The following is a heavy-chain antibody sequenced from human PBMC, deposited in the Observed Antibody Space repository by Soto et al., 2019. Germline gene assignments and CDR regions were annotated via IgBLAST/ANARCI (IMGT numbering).Heavy chain of an antibody. V-gene: IGHV3-20*04. CDR1: GFTFDDYG. CDR2: INWNGGSI. D-gene: IGHD1-20*01. CDR3: ARGNWNDAFDI. Sequence: PGGSLRLSCAASGFTFDDYGMSWVRQGPGKGLEWVSGINWNGGSIGYVDSVKGRFTISRDNAKNSLYLQMNSLRVEDTALYYCARGNWNDAFDIWGQGTVVTVS. J-gene: IGHJ3*02.